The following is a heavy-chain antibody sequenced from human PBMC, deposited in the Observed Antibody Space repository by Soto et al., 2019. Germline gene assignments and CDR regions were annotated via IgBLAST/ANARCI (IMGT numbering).Heavy chain of an antibody. CDR2: IGTAGDP. Sequence: GGSLRLSCAASGFTFSSYDMHWVRQATGKGLEWVSAIGTAGDPYYPGSVKGRFTISRENAKNSLYLQMNSLRAGDTAVYYCARGARYCSGGSCSPFDYWGQGTLVTVSS. CDR1: GFTFSSYD. V-gene: IGHV3-13*05. D-gene: IGHD2-15*01. CDR3: ARGARYCSGGSCSPFDY. J-gene: IGHJ4*02.